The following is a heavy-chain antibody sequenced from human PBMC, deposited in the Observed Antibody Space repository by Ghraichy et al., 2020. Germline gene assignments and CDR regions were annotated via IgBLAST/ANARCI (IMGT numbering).Heavy chain of an antibody. CDR2: ISTEGGST. V-gene: IGHV3-64D*06. CDR3: VRSYYYYSVSYLKAFDF. J-gene: IGHJ3*01. Sequence: KVSAISTEGGSTYYADSVKGRFTISRDNSKNTLYLQMSSLRAEDTSVYYCVRSYYYYSVSYLKAFDFWG. D-gene: IGHD3-10*01.